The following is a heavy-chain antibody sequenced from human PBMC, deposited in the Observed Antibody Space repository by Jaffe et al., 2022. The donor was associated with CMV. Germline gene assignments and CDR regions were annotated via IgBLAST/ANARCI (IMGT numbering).Heavy chain of an antibody. V-gene: IGHV3-7*03. CDR1: GFTFSSYW. D-gene: IGHD4-17*01. CDR3: ARNLRGDYAFDY. Sequence: EVQLVQSGGGLVQPGGSLRLSCAVSGFTFSSYWMSWVRQAPGKGLEWVANIKQDGSEQYYVDSVKGRLTISRDNAKNSLYLQMNSLRAEDTAVYYCARNLRGDYAFDYWGQGTLVTVSS. CDR2: IKQDGSEQ. J-gene: IGHJ4*02.